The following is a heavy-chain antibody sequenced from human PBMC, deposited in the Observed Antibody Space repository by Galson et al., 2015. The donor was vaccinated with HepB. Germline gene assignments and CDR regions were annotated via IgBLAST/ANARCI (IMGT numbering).Heavy chain of an antibody. D-gene: IGHD1-26*01. CDR2: IIPIFGTA. J-gene: IGHJ6*02. CDR1: GGTFSSYA. Sequence: SVKVSCKVSGGTFSSYAISWVRQAPGQGLEWMGGIIPIFGTANYAQKFQGRVTITADESTSTAYMELSSLRSEDTAVYYCARDTLGSYQPGIYYYGMDVWGQGTTVTVSS. CDR3: ARDTLGSYQPGIYYYGMDV. V-gene: IGHV1-69*13.